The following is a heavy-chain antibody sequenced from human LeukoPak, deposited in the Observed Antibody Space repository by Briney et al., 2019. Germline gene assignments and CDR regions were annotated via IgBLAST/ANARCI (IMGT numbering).Heavy chain of an antibody. CDR1: GYTFTDYY. Sequence: ASVRVSCKASGYTFTDYYMHWVRQAPGQGLEWMGWINPNSGGTNYAQKFQGRVTMSTDTSTSAAYMELSRLRSDDTAVYYCARAAVVTGSTETFDPWGQGTLVTVSS. V-gene: IGHV1-2*02. CDR3: ARAAVVTGSTETFDP. CDR2: INPNSGGT. D-gene: IGHD2-8*02. J-gene: IGHJ5*02.